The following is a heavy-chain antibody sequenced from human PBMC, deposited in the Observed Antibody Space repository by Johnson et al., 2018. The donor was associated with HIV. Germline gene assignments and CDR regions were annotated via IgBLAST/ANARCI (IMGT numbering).Heavy chain of an antibody. CDR1: GFTFSSFG. J-gene: IGHJ3*02. CDR2: ISDDGCNK. Sequence: QVQLVESGGGVVQPGRSLRLSCAASGFTFSSFGMHWVRQDPGKGLEWMTIISDDGCNKNYADSVKGRFTVSRDNSKNTLYLQMNSLRAGDTAVYYCARAVGVWGDQLGFDIWGQGTMVTVSS. D-gene: IGHD3-16*01. CDR3: ARAVGVWGDQLGFDI. V-gene: IGHV3-30*03.